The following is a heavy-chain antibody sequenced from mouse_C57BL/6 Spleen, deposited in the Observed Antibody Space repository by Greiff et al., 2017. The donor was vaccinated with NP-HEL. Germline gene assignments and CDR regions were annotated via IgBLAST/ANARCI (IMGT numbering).Heavy chain of an antibody. CDR2: IYPGDGDT. CDR1: GYAFTSSW. CDR3: ARDTTVAEWFAY. V-gene: IGHV1-82*01. J-gene: IGHJ3*01. D-gene: IGHD1-1*01. Sequence: VQLQQSGPELVKPGASVKISCKASGYAFTSSWMNWVKQRPGQGLEWIGRIYPGDGDTNYNGKFKGKATLTADKSSSTAYMKLSSLTSEDSAVYLCARDTTVAEWFAYWGQGTLVTVSA.